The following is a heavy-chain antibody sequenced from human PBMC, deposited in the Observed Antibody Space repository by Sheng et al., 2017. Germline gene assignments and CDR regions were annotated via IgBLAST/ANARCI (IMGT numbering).Heavy chain of an antibody. V-gene: IGHV4-61*01. J-gene: IGHJ6*02. CDR2: IYYSGST. CDR3: ARDVVIVVPAAYPDYYYYGMDV. CDR1: GGSVSSGSYY. D-gene: IGHD2-2*01. Sequence: QVQLQESGPGLVKPSETLSLTCTVSGGSVSSGSYYWSWIRQPPGKGLEWIGYIYYSGSTNYNPSLKSRVTISVDTSKNQFSLKLSSVTAADTAVYYCARDVVIVVPAAYPDYYYYGMDVWGQGTTVTVSS.